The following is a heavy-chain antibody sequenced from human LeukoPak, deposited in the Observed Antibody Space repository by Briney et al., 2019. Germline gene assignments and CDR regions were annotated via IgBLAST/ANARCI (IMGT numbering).Heavy chain of an antibody. Sequence: SETLSLTCAVYGGSFSDYYWSWIRQPPGKGLEWIGEINHSGSTNYNPSLKSRVTISVDTSKNQFSLKLSSVTAADTAVYYCASTTAAAGNLDDYWGQGTLVTVSS. CDR1: GGSFSDYY. V-gene: IGHV4-34*01. D-gene: IGHD6-13*01. J-gene: IGHJ4*02. CDR3: ASTTAAAGNLDDY. CDR2: INHSGST.